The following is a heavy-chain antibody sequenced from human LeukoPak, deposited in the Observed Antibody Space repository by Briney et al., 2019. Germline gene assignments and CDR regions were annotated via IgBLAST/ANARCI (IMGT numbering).Heavy chain of an antibody. CDR2: IRSKAYGGTT. Sequence: GGSLRLTCAASGFTFSSYAMHWVRQAPGKGLEWVGFIRSKAYGGTTEYAASVKGRFTISRDDSKSIAYLQMNSLKTEDTAVYYCTRGGYSGYAYKEPSDYWGQGTLVTVSS. J-gene: IGHJ4*02. CDR3: TRGGYSGYAYKEPSDY. V-gene: IGHV3-49*04. CDR1: GFTFSSYA. D-gene: IGHD5-12*01.